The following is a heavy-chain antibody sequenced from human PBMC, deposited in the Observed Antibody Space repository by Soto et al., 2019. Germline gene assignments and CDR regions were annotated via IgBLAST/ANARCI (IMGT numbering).Heavy chain of an antibody. CDR1: GFSFIDAW. Sequence: GGSLRLSCAASGFSFIDAWIHWVRQTPGRGLQWVGRIKSRIDGGTTDVAAPLRGRFTLSRDESEDTVYLQMNSLKYGDTAVYYCAKDFLTGYAYYYYSGIDDWGQGTTVTVSS. J-gene: IGHJ6*02. D-gene: IGHD1-20*01. CDR3: AKDFLTGYAYYYYSGIDD. V-gene: IGHV3-15*01. CDR2: IKSRIDGGTT.